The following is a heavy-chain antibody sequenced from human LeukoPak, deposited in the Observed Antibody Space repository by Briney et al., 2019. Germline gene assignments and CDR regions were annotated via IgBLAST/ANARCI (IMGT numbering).Heavy chain of an antibody. V-gene: IGHV4-4*09. Sequence: SETLSLTCTVSGGSISSYYWSWLRQPPGKGLEWIGYIYTSGSTNYNPSLKSRVTISVDTSKNQFSLKLSSVTAADTAVYYCARGIVVVPAASHYYYYYMDVWGKGTTVTVSS. J-gene: IGHJ6*03. CDR2: IYTSGST. CDR1: GGSISSYY. D-gene: IGHD2-2*01. CDR3: ARGIVVVPAASHYYYYYMDV.